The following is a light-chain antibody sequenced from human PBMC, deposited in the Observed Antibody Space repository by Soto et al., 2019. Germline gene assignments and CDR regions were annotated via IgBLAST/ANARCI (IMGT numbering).Light chain of an antibody. CDR2: EVS. CDR1: SSDVGGYNY. J-gene: IGLJ3*02. CDR3: SSNTTSSTRV. Sequence: QSVLTQPASVSGSPGQSITISCTGTSSDVGGYNYVSWYQQHPGKAPKLMIYEVSNRPSGVSNRFSGSKSGNTASLTISGLQDEDEADYNCSSNTTSSTRVFGGGTKVTVL. V-gene: IGLV2-14*01.